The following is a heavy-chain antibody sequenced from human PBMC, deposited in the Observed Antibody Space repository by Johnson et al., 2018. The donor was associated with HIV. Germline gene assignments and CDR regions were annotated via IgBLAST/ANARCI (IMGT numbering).Heavy chain of an antibody. J-gene: IGHJ3*02. V-gene: IGHV3-30*02. Sequence: QLVESGGGVVQPGRSLILSCAASGFTFSSYAMHWVRQAPGKGLEWVTFIRFDGTKKYYADSVKGRFTISRDDSKNTVHLQISSLRPEDTAVYYCAKRAATGDDAFDIWGQWTMVTVSS. CDR1: GFTFSSYA. CDR2: IRFDGTKK. CDR3: AKRAATGDDAFDI. D-gene: IGHD3-16*01.